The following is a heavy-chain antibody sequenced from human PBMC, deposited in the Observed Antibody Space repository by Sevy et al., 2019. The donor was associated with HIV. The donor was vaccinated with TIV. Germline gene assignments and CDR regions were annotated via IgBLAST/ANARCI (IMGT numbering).Heavy chain of an antibody. Sequence: GGSLRLSCAASGFTFSSQLMHWVRQAPGKGPVWVSRINSDGSSTSYADSVKGRFTISRDNARNTLYLEMNSLRSEDTAVYYCARGQGYWGQGTLVTVSS. V-gene: IGHV3-74*01. CDR1: GFTFSSQL. CDR3: ARGQGY. J-gene: IGHJ4*02. CDR2: INSDGSST.